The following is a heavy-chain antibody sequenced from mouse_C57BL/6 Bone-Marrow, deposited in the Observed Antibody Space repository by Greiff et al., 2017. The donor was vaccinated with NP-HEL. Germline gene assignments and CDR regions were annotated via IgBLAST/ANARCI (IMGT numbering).Heavy chain of an antibody. CDR1: GYTFTSYW. CDR2: IDPSDSYT. Sequence: QVQLQQPGAELVKPGASVKLSCKASGYTFTSYWMQWVKQRPGQGLEWIGEIDPSDSYTNYNQKFKGKATLTVDTSSSTAYMQLSSLTSEDSAVYYCARPSTTVVASGYFDYWGQGTTLTVSS. J-gene: IGHJ2*01. V-gene: IGHV1-50*01. CDR3: ARPSTTVVASGYFDY. D-gene: IGHD1-1*01.